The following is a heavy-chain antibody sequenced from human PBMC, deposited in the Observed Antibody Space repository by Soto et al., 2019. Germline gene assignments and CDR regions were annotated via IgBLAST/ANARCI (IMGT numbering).Heavy chain of an antibody. CDR2: INHVGGT. J-gene: IGHJ5*02. V-gene: IGHV4-34*01. Sequence: SETLSLTCAVYGGFLSESYWTWIRQPPGKGLEWIGEINHVGGTNCNPSLKSRVTMSVDTSQNQFSLRLISVTAADTAMYFCVRIRYQLPSSVLWLDPWGQGTPVTVGS. CDR1: GGFLSESY. CDR3: VRIRYQLPSSVLWLDP. D-gene: IGHD3-16*01.